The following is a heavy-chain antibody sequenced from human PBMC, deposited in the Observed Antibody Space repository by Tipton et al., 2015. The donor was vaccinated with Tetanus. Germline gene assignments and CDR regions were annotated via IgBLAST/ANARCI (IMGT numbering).Heavy chain of an antibody. CDR1: GYSISSGLYF. J-gene: IGHJ5*02. Sequence: TLSLTCDVSGYSISSGLYFWGWIRQPPGKGLQWIGHIFYTGSSHYNPSFKSRVTMSVDTSKNQFSLNLTSVTAADTAVYFCSRQEPPRRFFYDSSGSSAWGQGTLVTVSS. CDR3: SRQEPPRRFFYDSSGSSA. D-gene: IGHD3-22*01. V-gene: IGHV4-30-2*03. CDR2: IFYTGSS.